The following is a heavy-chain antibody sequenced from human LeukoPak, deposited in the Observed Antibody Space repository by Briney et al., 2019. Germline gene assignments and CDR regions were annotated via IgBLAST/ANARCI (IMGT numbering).Heavy chain of an antibody. CDR1: GFTFSSYS. J-gene: IGHJ4*02. D-gene: IGHD5-18*01. V-gene: IGHV3-21*04. Sequence: GGSLRLSCAASGFTFSSYSMNWVRQAPGKGLEWLSSISGSSSYIYYADSVKGPCTISRDNARNSLYLQMNSLRAEDTALYFCARGAEVQLWSYYFDYWGQGTLVTVSS. CDR2: ISGSSSYI. CDR3: ARGAEVQLWSYYFDY.